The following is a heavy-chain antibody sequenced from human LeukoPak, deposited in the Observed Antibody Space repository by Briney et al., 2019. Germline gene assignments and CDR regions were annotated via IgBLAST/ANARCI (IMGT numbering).Heavy chain of an antibody. V-gene: IGHV1-24*01. CDR2: FDPEDGET. J-gene: IGHJ5*02. D-gene: IGHD3-3*01. Sequence: ASVKVSCKVSGYTLTELSMHWVRQAPGKGREWMGGFDPEDGETIYAQKFQGRVTMTEDTSTDTAYMELSSLRSEDTAVYYCATVRQITIFGVVIHPPEGFDPWGQGTLVTVSS. CDR3: ATVRQITIFGVVIHPPEGFDP. CDR1: GYTLTELS.